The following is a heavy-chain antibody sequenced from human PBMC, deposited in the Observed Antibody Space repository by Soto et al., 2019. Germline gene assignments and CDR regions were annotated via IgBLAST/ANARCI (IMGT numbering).Heavy chain of an antibody. CDR3: ARAGTPRITGTTKPEYYFDY. D-gene: IGHD1-7*01. CDR1: GGSFSGYY. Sequence: SETLSLTCAVYGGSFSGYYWSWIRQPPGKGLEWIGEINHSGSTNYNPSLKSRVTISVDTSKNQFSLKLSSVTAADTAVYYCARAGTPRITGTTKPEYYFDYWGQGTLVTVSS. V-gene: IGHV4-34*01. CDR2: INHSGST. J-gene: IGHJ4*02.